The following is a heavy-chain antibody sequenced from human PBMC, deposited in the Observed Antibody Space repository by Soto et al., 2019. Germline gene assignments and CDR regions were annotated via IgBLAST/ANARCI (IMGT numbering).Heavy chain of an antibody. D-gene: IGHD2-15*01. CDR1: GFTFSSYW. J-gene: IGHJ1*01. V-gene: IGHV3-74*01. CDR2: INSDGSST. Sequence: GGSLRLSCAASGFTFSSYWMHWVRQAPGKGLVWVSRINSDGSSTSYADSVKGRFTISRDNAKNTLYLQMNSLRAEDTAVYYCAREARGRGYCSGGSCYPKYFQHWGQGTLVTVSS. CDR3: AREARGRGYCSGGSCYPKYFQH.